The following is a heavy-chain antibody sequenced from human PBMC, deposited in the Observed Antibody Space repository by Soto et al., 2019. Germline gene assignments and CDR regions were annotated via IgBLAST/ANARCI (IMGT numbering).Heavy chain of an antibody. CDR2: INPNSGGT. J-gene: IGHJ1*01. CDR3: ARSFHRGYSYGYGH. V-gene: IGHV1-2*02. D-gene: IGHD5-18*01. Sequence: ASVKVSCKASGYTFTGYYMHWVRQAPGQGLEWMGWINPNSGGTNYAQKFQGRVTMTRDTSISTAYMELSRLRSDDTAVYYCARSFHRGYSYGYGHWGQGTLVTVSS. CDR1: GYTFTGYY.